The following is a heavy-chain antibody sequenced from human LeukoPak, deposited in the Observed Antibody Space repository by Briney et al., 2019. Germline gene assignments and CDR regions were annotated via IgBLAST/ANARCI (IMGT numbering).Heavy chain of an antibody. CDR2: IYYSGST. D-gene: IGHD6-13*01. V-gene: IGHV4-59*01. J-gene: IGHJ4*02. CDR3: ARDGGSSWDFDY. CDR1: GGSISSYY. Sequence: SETLSLTCTVSGGSISSYYWSWIRQLLGKGLEWIGYIYYSGSTNYNPSLKSRVTISVDTSKNQFSLKLSSVTAADTAVYYCARDGGSSWDFDYWGQGTLVTVSS.